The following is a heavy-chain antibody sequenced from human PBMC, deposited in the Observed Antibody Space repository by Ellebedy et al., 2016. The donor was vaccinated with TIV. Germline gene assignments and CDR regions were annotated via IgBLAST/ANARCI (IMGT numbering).Heavy chain of an antibody. V-gene: IGHV3-7*01. J-gene: IGHJ4*02. D-gene: IGHD5-18*01. CDR1: GFTFSSYC. CDR3: ARVGYNGRDFDY. Sequence: GGSLRLSCAASGFTFSSYCITWVRQAPGKGLEWVAIIEQDGSKKYYVDSVKGRFTISRDNAQNSLYLQMNSLRAEDTAVYYCARVGYNGRDFDYWGQGTLVTVSS. CDR2: IEQDGSKK.